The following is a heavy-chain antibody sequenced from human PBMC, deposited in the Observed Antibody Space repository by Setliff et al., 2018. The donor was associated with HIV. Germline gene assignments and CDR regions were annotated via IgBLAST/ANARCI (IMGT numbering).Heavy chain of an antibody. J-gene: IGHJ6*03. Sequence: SETLSLTCTVSGGSISSYSWSWIRQPPGKGLEWIGYIYTSGSTNYNPSLKSRVTISVDTSENQFSLKLTSVTAADTAMYFCASLDGSESPYIYYYYMDVWGKGTAVTVSS. CDR1: GGSISSYS. CDR3: ASLDGSESPYIYYYYMDV. D-gene: IGHD3-10*01. CDR2: IYTSGST. V-gene: IGHV4-4*08.